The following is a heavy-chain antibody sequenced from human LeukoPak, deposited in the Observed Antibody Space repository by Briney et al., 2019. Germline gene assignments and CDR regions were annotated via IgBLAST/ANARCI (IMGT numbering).Heavy chain of an antibody. CDR3: AGLSVFWSGYSGFDS. Sequence: PSETLSLTCTVSGGSINSFYWTWFRQPPGKGLEWIGYSYSIGTANYNPSLKRRVTISADASKNQFSLKLTSVTAADTAVYYRAGLSVFWSGYSGFDSWGRGTLVTVSS. J-gene: IGHJ4*02. CDR1: GGSINSFY. V-gene: IGHV4-59*01. D-gene: IGHD3-3*01. CDR2: SYSIGTA.